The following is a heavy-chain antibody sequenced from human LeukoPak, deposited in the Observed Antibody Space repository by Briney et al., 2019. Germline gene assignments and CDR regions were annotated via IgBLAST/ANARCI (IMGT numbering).Heavy chain of an antibody. J-gene: IGHJ3*02. CDR3: ARVRWGYYDSSGYYPETFDI. CDR1: GYTFTGYY. D-gene: IGHD3-22*01. V-gene: IGHV1-2*02. CDR2: INPNSGGT. Sequence: GASVKVSCKASGYTFTGYYMHWVRQAPGQGLEWMGWINPNSGGTNYAQKFQGRVTMTRDTSISTAYMELSRLRSDDTAVYYCARVRWGYYDSSGYYPETFDIWGQGTMVTVSS.